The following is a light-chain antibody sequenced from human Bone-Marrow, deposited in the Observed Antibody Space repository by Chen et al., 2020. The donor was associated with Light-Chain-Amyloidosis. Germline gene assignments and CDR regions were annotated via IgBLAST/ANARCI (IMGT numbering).Light chain of an antibody. Sequence: NFMLTQPHSVSESPGKTVIISCTRSSGSIATNYVQWYQQRPGSSHTTVIYEDDQRPAGVPDRFSGSIDRSSSAASLTVSGRKDEDEPDYYCQSYQGSSQGVFGGGTKLTVL. V-gene: IGLV6-57*01. CDR3: QSYQGSSQGV. CDR2: EDD. J-gene: IGLJ3*02. CDR1: SGSIATNY.